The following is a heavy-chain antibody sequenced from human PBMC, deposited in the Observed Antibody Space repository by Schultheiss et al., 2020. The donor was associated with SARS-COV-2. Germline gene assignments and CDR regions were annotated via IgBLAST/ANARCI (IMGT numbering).Heavy chain of an antibody. Sequence: GGSLRLSCAASGFTFSSYAMTWVRQAPGKGLEWVSSISPSGPTTYYADSVKGRFTISRDNSKNTLYLQMSSLRAEDTAVYYCAKVVVVPAARTLRAPDYWGQGTLVNVAS. CDR3: AKVVVVPAARTLRAPDY. V-gene: IGHV3-23*01. CDR1: GFTFSSYA. J-gene: IGHJ4*02. CDR2: ISPSGPTT. D-gene: IGHD2-2*01.